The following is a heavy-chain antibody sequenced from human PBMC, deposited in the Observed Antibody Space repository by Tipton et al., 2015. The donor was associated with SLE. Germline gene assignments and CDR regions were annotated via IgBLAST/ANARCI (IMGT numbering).Heavy chain of an antibody. CDR1: GYSISSGYY. CDR3: ARESRYYESTSYSDAFDI. J-gene: IGHJ3*02. V-gene: IGHV4-38-2*02. Sequence: TLSLTCTVSGYSISSGYYWGWIRQPPGKGLEWIGSIYQSVTTYYNPSLNSRVTISVDTSKNQFSLSVNSVTAADTAVYYCARESRYYESTSYSDAFDIWGRGTTVVVSS. D-gene: IGHD3-22*01. CDR2: IYQSVTT.